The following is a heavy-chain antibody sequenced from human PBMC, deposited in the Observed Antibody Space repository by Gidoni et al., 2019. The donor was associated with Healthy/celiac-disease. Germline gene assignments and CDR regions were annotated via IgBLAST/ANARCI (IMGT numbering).Heavy chain of an antibody. J-gene: IGHJ5*02. CDR1: GCSLSRGGYY. Sequence: QVPLQESGTGLVTPSQTLSLTCTVSGCSLSRGGYYWRWIRQHPGKGLEWIGNIYYSGSTYYNPNLKSRVTISGDTSKNQCYLKLSSVTAADTAVYYCGRGYCSSISCSLFDPWGQGTLVTVSS. D-gene: IGHD2-2*01. V-gene: IGHV4-31*03. CDR2: IYYSGST. CDR3: GRGYCSSISCSLFDP.